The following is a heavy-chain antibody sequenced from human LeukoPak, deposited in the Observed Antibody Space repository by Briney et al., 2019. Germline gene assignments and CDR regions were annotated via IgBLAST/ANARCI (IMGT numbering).Heavy chain of an antibody. Sequence: ASVKVSCKASGGTFTSYDINWVRQATGQGLEWMGWMNPNSGNTGYAQKFQGRVTMTRNTSISTAYMELSSLRSEDTAVYYCARGGGPSSSSSYGDNWFDPWGQGTLVTVSS. J-gene: IGHJ5*02. CDR3: ARGGGPSSSSSYGDNWFDP. V-gene: IGHV1-8*01. CDR1: GGTFTSYD. CDR2: MNPNSGNT. D-gene: IGHD6-13*01.